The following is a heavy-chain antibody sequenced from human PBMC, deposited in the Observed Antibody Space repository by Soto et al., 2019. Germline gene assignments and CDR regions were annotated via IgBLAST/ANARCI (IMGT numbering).Heavy chain of an antibody. CDR1: GFTFSTYA. Sequence: GGSLRLSCAASGFTFSTYAMSWGRQAPGKGLEWVSSTSYDGGATYYADSVKGRLTFSRDNSRDTLYLQMNSLRADDTAVYYCARVGVSSNSDYWGQGTLVTVS. J-gene: IGHJ4*02. CDR3: ARVGVSSNSDY. D-gene: IGHD3-16*01. V-gene: IGHV3-23*01. CDR2: TSYDGGAT.